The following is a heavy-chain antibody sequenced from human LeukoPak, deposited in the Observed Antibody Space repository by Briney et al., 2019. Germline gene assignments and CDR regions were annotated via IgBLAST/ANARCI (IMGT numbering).Heavy chain of an antibody. Sequence: TGGSLRLSCAASGFTFSSYWMHWVRQAPGKGLVWVSRINSDGSITTYGDSVKGRFTISRDNAKNTLYLQMNSLRAEDTAMYYCARGSGWLDYWGQGTLVTVSS. CDR2: INSDGSIT. D-gene: IGHD6-19*01. V-gene: IGHV3-74*01. J-gene: IGHJ4*02. CDR3: ARGSGWLDY. CDR1: GFTFSSYW.